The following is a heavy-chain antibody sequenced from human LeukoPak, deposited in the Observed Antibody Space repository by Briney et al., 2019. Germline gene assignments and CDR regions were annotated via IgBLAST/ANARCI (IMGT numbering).Heavy chain of an antibody. CDR2: INPNSGGT. CDR1: GYTFTGYY. V-gene: IGHV1-2*04. D-gene: IGHD3-9*01. CDR3: ARGGDAYFDWLSSFDY. Sequence: ASVKVSCKASGYTFTGYYMHWMRQAPGQGLEWMGWINPNSGGTNYAQKFQGWVTMTRDTSISTAYMELSRLRSDDTAVYYCARGGDAYFDWLSSFDYWGQGTLVTVSS. J-gene: IGHJ4*02.